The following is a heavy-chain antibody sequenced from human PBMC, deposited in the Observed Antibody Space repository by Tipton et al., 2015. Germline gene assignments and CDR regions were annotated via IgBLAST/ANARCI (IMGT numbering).Heavy chain of an antibody. V-gene: IGHV4-59*12. J-gene: IGHJ4*02. Sequence: TLSLTCTVSGDSISSDLWSWIRQPPEKGLEWIGYIYYSGSTNYNPSLKSRVTISVDTSKNQISLKLTSVTAADTAIYYCGRDRLAVAGIDYWGQGTLVTVSS. D-gene: IGHD6-19*01. CDR3: GRDRLAVAGIDY. CDR2: IYYSGST. CDR1: GDSISSDL.